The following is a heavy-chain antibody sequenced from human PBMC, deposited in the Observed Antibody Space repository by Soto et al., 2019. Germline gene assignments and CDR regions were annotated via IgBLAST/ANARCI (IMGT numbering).Heavy chain of an antibody. D-gene: IGHD6-19*01. CDR3: ASRNGDSSGWYGFFDY. V-gene: IGHV1-69*13. CDR2: IIPIFGTA. J-gene: IGHJ4*02. Sequence: SVKVSCKASGGTFSSYAISWVRQAPGQGLEWMGGIIPIFGTANYAQKFQGRVAITADESTSTAYMELSSLRSEDTAVYYCASRNGDSSGWYGFFDYWGQGTLVTVSS. CDR1: GGTFSSYA.